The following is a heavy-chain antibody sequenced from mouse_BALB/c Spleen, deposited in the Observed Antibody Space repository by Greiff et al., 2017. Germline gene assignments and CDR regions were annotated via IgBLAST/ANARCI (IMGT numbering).Heavy chain of an antibody. D-gene: IGHD2-14*01. CDR3: ARGGYDVFDY. CDR2: ISYDGSN. J-gene: IGHJ2*01. V-gene: IGHV3-6*02. Sequence: EVKLMESGPGLVKPSQSLSLTCSVTGYSITSGYYWNWIRQFPGNKLEWMGYISYDGSNNYNPSLKNRISITRDTSKNQFFLKLNSVTTEDTATYYCARGGYDVFDYWGQGTTLTVSS. CDR1: GYSITSGYY.